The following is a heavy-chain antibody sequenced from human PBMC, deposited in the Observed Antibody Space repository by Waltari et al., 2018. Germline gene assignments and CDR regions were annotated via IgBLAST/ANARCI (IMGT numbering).Heavy chain of an antibody. V-gene: IGHV1-2*02. D-gene: IGHD4-17*01. CDR2: INPNSGGT. CDR1: GYTFTGYY. J-gene: IGHJ2*01. CDR3: AKGYTPPNDDYGDYVGFADWYFDL. Sequence: QVQLVQSGAEVKKPGASVKVSCKASGYTFTGYYMHWVRQAPGQGLEWMGWINPNSGGTNYAQKFQGRVTMTRDTSTSTAYMELSRLRSDDTAVYYCAKGYTPPNDDYGDYVGFADWYFDLWGRGTLVTVSS.